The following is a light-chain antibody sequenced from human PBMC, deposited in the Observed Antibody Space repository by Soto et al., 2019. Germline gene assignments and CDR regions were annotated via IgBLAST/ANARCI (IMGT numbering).Light chain of an antibody. CDR1: SSDVGGYNS. Sequence: QSVLTQPASGSGAPGQWITISCTGTSSDVGGYNSVSWYQQYAGKAPKLMIYDVSNRPSGVSNCFSGSKSGNTASLTISGLQAEDEADYYCCSYAGSSTYVFGTGTKVTVL. CDR3: CSYAGSSTYV. J-gene: IGLJ1*01. CDR2: DVS. V-gene: IGLV2-23*02.